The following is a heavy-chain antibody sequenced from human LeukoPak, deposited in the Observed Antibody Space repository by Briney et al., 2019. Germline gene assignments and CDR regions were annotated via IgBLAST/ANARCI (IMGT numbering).Heavy chain of an antibody. J-gene: IGHJ4*02. V-gene: IGHV2-5*01. CDR2: IYWNDDK. CDR3: ARSSSSWYDFDY. Sequence: ESGPTLVKPTQTLTLTCTLSGFSLSTSGVGVGWIRQPPGKAPEWLALIYWNDDKRYSPSLKSRLTITKDTSKNQLVLTMTNMDPVDTATYYCARSSSSWYDFDYWGQGTLVTVSS. CDR1: GFSLSTSGVG. D-gene: IGHD6-13*01.